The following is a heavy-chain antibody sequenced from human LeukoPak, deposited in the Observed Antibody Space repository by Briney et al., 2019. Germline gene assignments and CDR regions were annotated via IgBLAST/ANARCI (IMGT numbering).Heavy chain of an antibody. D-gene: IGHD5-24*01. J-gene: IGHJ4*02. V-gene: IGHV1-2*02. CDR3: ARSRRDGYKLDY. Sequence: ASVKVSCKASGYTFTGHYMHWVRQAPGQGLEWMGWINPNSGGTNYAQKFQGGVTMTRDTSISTAYMELSRLRSDDTAVYYCARSRRDGYKLDYWGQGTLVTVSS. CDR2: INPNSGGT. CDR1: GYTFTGHY.